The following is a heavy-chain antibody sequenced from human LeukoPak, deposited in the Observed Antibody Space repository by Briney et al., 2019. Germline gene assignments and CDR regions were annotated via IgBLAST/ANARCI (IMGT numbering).Heavy chain of an antibody. CDR2: AHHSGDT. J-gene: IGHJ3*02. V-gene: IGHV4-59*01. D-gene: IGHD1-26*01. CDR3: ATTVDVGATINDAFDI. CDR1: GGSIKRYY. Sequence: SETLSLTCTVSGGSIKRYYWSWIRQPPGRALEWIGYAHHSGDTTYNFSLKNRLSISLDTSKNQFSLRLSSVTAADTAVYYCATTVDVGATINDAFDIWGQGTVVTVSS.